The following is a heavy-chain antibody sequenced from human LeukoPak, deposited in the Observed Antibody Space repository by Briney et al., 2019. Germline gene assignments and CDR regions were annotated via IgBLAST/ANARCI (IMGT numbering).Heavy chain of an antibody. D-gene: IGHD1-26*01. Sequence: ASVKVSCKASGYTFTTDYIHWVRQAPGQGLEWMGIINPSGGSTTYAQKFQGRVIMTGDTSTSTVYMELRSLRSDDTAVYYCARDGKELQDAFDIWGQGTMVTVSS. CDR3: ARDGKELQDAFDI. J-gene: IGHJ3*02. CDR1: GYTFTTDY. V-gene: IGHV1-46*01. CDR2: INPSGGST.